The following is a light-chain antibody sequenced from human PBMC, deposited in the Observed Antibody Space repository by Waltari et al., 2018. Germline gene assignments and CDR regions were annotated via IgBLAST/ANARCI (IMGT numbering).Light chain of an antibody. CDR2: WAS. V-gene: IGKV4-1*01. CDR3: LQYYSTRPWT. CDR1: QSVLYSSNNKNY. J-gene: IGKJ1*01. Sequence: DIVMTQSPDSLAVSLGERATINCKSSQSVLYSSNNKNYLAWEQPKPGQPPELLIYWASIRESGVPGRFSGSGSGTDFTLPSSSLQAEDVSVYYCLQYYSTRPWTFAQGTKVQIK.